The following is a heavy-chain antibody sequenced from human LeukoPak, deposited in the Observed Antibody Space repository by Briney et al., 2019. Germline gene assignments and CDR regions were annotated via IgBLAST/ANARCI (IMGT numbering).Heavy chain of an antibody. V-gene: IGHV4-34*01. CDR2: INHSGST. J-gene: IGHJ4*02. CDR1: GGSFSGYF. D-gene: IGHD3-16*01. Sequence: SETLSLTCAVYGGSFSGYFWNWIRQPPGKGLEWIGEINHSGSTNYNPSLKSRVTISVDTSKNQFSLKLSSVTAADTAVYYCARGIRGESSWFDYWGQGTLVTVSS. CDR3: ARGIRGESSWFDY.